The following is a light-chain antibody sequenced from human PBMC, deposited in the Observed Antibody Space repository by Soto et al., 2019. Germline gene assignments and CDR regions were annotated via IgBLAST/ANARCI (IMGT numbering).Light chain of an antibody. V-gene: IGKV3-15*01. J-gene: IGKJ1*01. Sequence: EIVMTQSPTTLSVSPGERATLSCRASQSVTNNLAWYQQKPGQAPRLLVYGASTRATGIPARFSGSGSGTEFTLIISSLQSEDSEVYYCQQYNVWPRTFGQGTKV. CDR3: QQYNVWPRT. CDR1: QSVTNN. CDR2: GAS.